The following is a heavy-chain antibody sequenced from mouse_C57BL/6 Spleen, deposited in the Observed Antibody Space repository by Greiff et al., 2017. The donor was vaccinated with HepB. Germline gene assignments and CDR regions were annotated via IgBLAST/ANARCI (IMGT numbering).Heavy chain of an antibody. D-gene: IGHD2-1*01. CDR3: ARLSYGNYERVWFAY. V-gene: IGHV1-18*01. CDR1: GYTFTDYN. Sequence: VQLQQSGPELVKPGASVKIPCKASGYTFTDYNMDWVKQSHGKSLEWIGDINPNNGGTIYNQKFKGKATLTVDKSSSTAYMELRSLTSEDTAVYYCARLSYGNYERVWFAYWGQGTLVTVSA. J-gene: IGHJ3*01. CDR2: INPNNGGT.